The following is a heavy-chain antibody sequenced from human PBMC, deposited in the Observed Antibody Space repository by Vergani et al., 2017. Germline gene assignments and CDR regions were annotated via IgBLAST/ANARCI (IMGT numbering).Heavy chain of an antibody. CDR3: TTDPPPYSYGYGDAFDI. V-gene: IGHV3-15*01. D-gene: IGHD5-18*01. Sequence: EVQLVESGGGLVKPGGSLRLSCAASGFTFSNAWMSWVRQAPGKGLEWVGRIKSKTDGGTTDYAAPVKGRFTISRDDSKNTLYLQMNSLKTEDTAVYYCTTDPPPYSYGYGDAFDIWSQGTMVTVSS. J-gene: IGHJ3*02. CDR1: GFTFSNAW. CDR2: IKSKTDGGTT.